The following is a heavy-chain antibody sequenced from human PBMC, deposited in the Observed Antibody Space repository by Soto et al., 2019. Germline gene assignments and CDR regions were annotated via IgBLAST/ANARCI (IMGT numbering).Heavy chain of an antibody. CDR3: AKVAPMIVVVTLTLLDY. J-gene: IGHJ4*02. D-gene: IGHD3-22*01. V-gene: IGHV3-23*01. CDR2: ITASGGSA. Sequence: RRLSCAASGFSFRTYAMAWVRQAPGKGLEWVSGITASGGSAYYADSVKGWFTISRDNSKNTLYLQMNSLRAEDTAVYYCAKVAPMIVVVTLTLLDYWGQGTLVTVSS. CDR1: GFSFRTYA.